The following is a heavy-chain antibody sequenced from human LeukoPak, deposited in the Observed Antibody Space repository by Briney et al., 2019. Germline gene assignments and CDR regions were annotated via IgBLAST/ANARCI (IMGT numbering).Heavy chain of an antibody. CDR3: AKDWRYCSSTSCYMGLPGLYYMDV. J-gene: IGHJ6*03. CDR1: GFTFSSYS. Sequence: PGGSLRLSCAASGFTFSSYSMNWVRQAPGKGLEWVSSISSSSSYIYYADSVKGRFTISRDNAKNSLYLQMNSLRAEDTAVYYCAKDWRYCSSTSCYMGLPGLYYMDVWGKGTTVTVSS. CDR2: ISSSSSYI. D-gene: IGHD2-2*02. V-gene: IGHV3-21*01.